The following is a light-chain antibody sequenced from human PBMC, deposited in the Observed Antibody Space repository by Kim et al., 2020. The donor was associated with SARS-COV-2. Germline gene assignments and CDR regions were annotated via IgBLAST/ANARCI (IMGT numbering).Light chain of an antibody. CDR2: GAS. CDR1: QSVSSN. J-gene: IGKJ2*01. V-gene: IGKV3-15*01. CDR3: RQYKNWEYT. Sequence: EIVLTQSPATLSLSPGERATLSCRASQSVSSNLAWYQQKPGQAPRLLIYGASTRATGIPARFSGSGSGTEFTLTISSLQSEDFAVYYWRQYKNWEYTFGQGTKLEI.